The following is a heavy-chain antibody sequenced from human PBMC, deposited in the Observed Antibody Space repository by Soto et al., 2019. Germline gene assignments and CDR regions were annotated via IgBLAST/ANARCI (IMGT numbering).Heavy chain of an antibody. CDR3: ARGLPDYYDSSGYYLDF. CDR1: DGNIRNGGYS. Sequence: SLTCTVSDGNIRNGGYSWSWNRQPPGKGLEWIGYIYHSGSTYYNPSLKSRVTISVDRSKNQFSLKLSSVTAADTAVYYCARGLPDYYDSSGYYLDFWGQGTLVTVSS. J-gene: IGHJ4*02. CDR2: IYHSGST. D-gene: IGHD3-22*01. V-gene: IGHV4-30-2*01.